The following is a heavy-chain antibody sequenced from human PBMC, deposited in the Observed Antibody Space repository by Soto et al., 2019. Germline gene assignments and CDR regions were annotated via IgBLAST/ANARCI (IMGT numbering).Heavy chain of an antibody. J-gene: IGHJ6*02. CDR1: GYTFSSYG. CDR2: ISPYNDDT. Sequence: QAQLVQSGAEVKKPGASVKVSCKASGYTFSSYGISWVRQAPGQGLEWLGWISPYNDDTNYARKLQGRVTMTTDTSTRTAYMDLRSLRSDDTAVYYCARGGYYDSSGSRNYHYYGMDVWGQGTTVTVSS. V-gene: IGHV1-18*01. CDR3: ARGGYYDSSGSRNYHYYGMDV. D-gene: IGHD3-22*01.